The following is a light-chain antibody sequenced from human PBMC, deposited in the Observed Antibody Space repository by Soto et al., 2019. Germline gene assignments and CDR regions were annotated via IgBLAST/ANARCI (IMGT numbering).Light chain of an antibody. Sequence: EIVLTQSPDTLSLSPGERATLSCRASQSVGRDLAWYQQKPGQAPLLLISAASTRATGVPARFSGSGSETDFNLTISSLEPEDFAVYSCQQRNNWPLTFGGGTKVDFK. CDR1: QSVGRD. J-gene: IGKJ4*01. CDR3: QQRNNWPLT. V-gene: IGKV3-11*01. CDR2: AAS.